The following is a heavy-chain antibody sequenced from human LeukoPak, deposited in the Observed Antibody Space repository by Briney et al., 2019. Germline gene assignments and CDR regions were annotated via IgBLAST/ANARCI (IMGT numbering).Heavy chain of an antibody. CDR1: GYTFTGYY. J-gene: IGHJ4*02. CDR2: INPNSGGT. Sequence: ASVKVSCKTSGYTFTGYYMQWVRQAPGQGLEWMGWINPNSGGTDCAQKFQGRVTMTRDTSISTAYMELSRLRSDDTAMYYCARGYRTGDMTIFAYWGQGTLVTVSS. CDR3: ARGYRTGDMTIFAY. D-gene: IGHD2-15*01. V-gene: IGHV1-2*02.